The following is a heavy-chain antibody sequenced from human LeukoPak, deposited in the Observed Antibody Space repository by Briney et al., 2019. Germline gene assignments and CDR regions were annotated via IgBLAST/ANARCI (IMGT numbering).Heavy chain of an antibody. CDR2: ISSSSITI. CDR1: GFTFSSYS. CDR3: ARGRYFDWLYYFDY. D-gene: IGHD3-9*01. J-gene: IGHJ4*02. V-gene: IGHV3-48*01. Sequence: GGSLRLSCAASGFTFSSYSMNWVRQAPGKGLEWVSYISSSSITIYYADSVKGRFTISRDNAKNSLYLQMNSLRAEDTAVYYCARGRYFDWLYYFDYWGQGTLVTVSP.